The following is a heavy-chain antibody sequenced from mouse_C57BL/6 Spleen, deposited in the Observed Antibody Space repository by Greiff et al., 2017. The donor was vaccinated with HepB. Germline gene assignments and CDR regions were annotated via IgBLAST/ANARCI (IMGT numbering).Heavy chain of an antibody. V-gene: IGHV1-64*01. CDR3: ARSFYGYDEGDYYAMDY. CDR2: IHPNSGST. D-gene: IGHD2-9*01. Sequence: VQLQQPGAELVKPGASVKLSCKASGYTFTSYWMHWVKQRPGQGLEWIGMIHPNSGSTNYNEKFKSKATLTVDKSSSTAYMQLSSLTSEDSAVYYCARSFYGYDEGDYYAMDYWGQGTSVTVSS. J-gene: IGHJ4*01. CDR1: GYTFTSYW.